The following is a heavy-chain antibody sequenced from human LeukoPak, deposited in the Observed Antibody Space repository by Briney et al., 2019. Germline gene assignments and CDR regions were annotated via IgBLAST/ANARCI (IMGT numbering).Heavy chain of an antibody. Sequence: SETLSLTCAVYGGSFSGYYWSWIRQPPGKGLEWIGEINHSGSTNYNPSLKSRVTISVDTSKNRFSLKLSSVTAADTAVYYCARRIRGVNDAFDIWGQGTMVTVSS. CDR2: INHSGST. CDR1: GGSFSGYY. D-gene: IGHD3-10*01. CDR3: ARRIRGVNDAFDI. J-gene: IGHJ3*02. V-gene: IGHV4-34*01.